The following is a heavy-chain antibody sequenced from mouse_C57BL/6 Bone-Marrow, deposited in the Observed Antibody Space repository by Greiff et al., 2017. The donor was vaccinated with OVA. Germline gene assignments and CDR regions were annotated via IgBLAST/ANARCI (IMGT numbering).Heavy chain of an antibody. J-gene: IGHJ2*01. CDR3: TTGGNYV. CDR1: GFNIKDDY. V-gene: IGHV14-4*01. Sequence: EVQGVESGAELVRPVASVKLSCTASGFNIKDDYMHWVKQRPEQGLEWIGWLDPENGDTEYASKFQGKATITADTSSNTAYLQLSSLTSEDTAVYYCTTGGNYVWGQGTTLTVSS. D-gene: IGHD2-1*01. CDR2: LDPENGDT.